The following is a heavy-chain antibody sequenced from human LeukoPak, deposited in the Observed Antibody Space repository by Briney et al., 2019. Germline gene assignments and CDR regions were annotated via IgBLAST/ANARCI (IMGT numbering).Heavy chain of an antibody. Sequence: SETLSLTCTVSGGSISSSSYYWGWIRQPPGKGLEWIGSIYYSGSTYYNPSLKSRVTISVDTSKNQFSLKLSSVTAADTAVYYCARHAAYCGGNCSPHYFDYWGQGTLVTVSS. D-gene: IGHD2-21*02. J-gene: IGHJ4*02. CDR1: GGSISSSSYY. V-gene: IGHV4-39*01. CDR3: ARHAAYCGGNCSPHYFDY. CDR2: IYYSGST.